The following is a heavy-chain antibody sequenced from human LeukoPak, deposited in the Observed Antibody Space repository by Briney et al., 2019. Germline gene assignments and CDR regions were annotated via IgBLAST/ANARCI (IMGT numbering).Heavy chain of an antibody. Sequence: ASVKVSCKASGYTFTSYGISWVRQAPGQGLEWMGWISAYNGNTNYAQKLQGRVTLTTDTYTSTAYMELRSLRSDDTAVYYCARTARRVADYYGMDVWGQGQTVTVSS. CDR2: ISAYNGNT. CDR1: GYTFTSYG. V-gene: IGHV1-18*01. J-gene: IGHJ6*02. CDR3: ARTARRVADYYGMDV. D-gene: IGHD1-26*01.